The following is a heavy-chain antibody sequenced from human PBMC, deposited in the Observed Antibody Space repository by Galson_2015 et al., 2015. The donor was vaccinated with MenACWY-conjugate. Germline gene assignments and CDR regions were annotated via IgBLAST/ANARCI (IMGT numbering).Heavy chain of an antibody. D-gene: IGHD2-15*01. CDR3: ASGGNCFFAFEI. CDR2: TYYRSTWYY. CDR1: GDSVSRNGAA. J-gene: IGHJ3*02. Sequence: ISGDSVSRNGAAWSWIRQSPSSGLEWLARTYYRSTWYYDYALFVKSRITINPDTSKNQVSLQLNSVTPDDTAVYYCASGGNCFFAFEIWGQGTMVSVSS. V-gene: IGHV6-1*01.